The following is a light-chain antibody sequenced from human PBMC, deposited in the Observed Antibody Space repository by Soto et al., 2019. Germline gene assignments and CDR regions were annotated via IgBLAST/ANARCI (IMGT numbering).Light chain of an antibody. CDR1: SSDVGGYNY. CDR3: SSYTTSSVI. Sequence: QSVLTQPASVSGSPGQSITISCTGTSSDVGGYNYVSWYQQHPGKAHKIMIYDVSNRPSGVSNRFSGSKSGNTASLTISGLQAEDEADYYCSSYTTSSVIIGGGTKVTVL. V-gene: IGLV2-14*01. CDR2: DVS. J-gene: IGLJ2*01.